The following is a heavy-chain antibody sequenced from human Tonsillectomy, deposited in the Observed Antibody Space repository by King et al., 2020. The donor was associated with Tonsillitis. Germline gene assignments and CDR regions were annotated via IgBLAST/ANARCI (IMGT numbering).Heavy chain of an antibody. D-gene: IGHD3-3*01. CDR3: ACHEWLLSFDH. Sequence: QLQESGPKLVKPSQTLSLTCTVSGGSISSCGYYWTWIRQHPGKGLEWIGYIYYSGNTYYNPSLKSRVTISVDTSKNQFSLQLSSVTAADVAVYYCACHEWLLSFDHWGQGTLVTVSS. CDR1: GGSISSCGYY. V-gene: IGHV4-31*03. J-gene: IGHJ4*02. CDR2: IYYSGNT.